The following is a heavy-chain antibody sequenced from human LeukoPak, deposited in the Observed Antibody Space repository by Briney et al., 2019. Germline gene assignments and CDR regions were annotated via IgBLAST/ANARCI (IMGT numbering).Heavy chain of an antibody. CDR1: GFAFRTYA. D-gene: IGHD3-10*01. CDR3: ARGYGSGSSYFDY. V-gene: IGHV3-30-3*01. CDR2: MSYDGRNE. Sequence: PGRSLRLSCAASGFAFRTYAMHWVRQAPGKGLEWVAIMSYDGRNEYYADSVKGRFTISRDNSKNALFLQMNSLRPEDTANYHCARGYGSGSSYFDYWGQGTLVTASS. J-gene: IGHJ4*02.